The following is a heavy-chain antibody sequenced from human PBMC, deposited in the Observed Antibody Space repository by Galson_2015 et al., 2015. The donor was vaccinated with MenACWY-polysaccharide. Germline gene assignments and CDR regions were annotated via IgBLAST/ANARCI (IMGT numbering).Heavy chain of an antibody. CDR2: IYSGGST. Sequence: SLRLSCAASGFSVSSTYMNWVRQAPGKGLEWVSVIYSGGSTNYADSVEGRSTISRDNSKNTLYLQINSLRVEDTAVYFCARDLHSKSYYSDNFYSGMDLWRQCTPVTVSS. D-gene: IGHD3-10*01. J-gene: IGHJ6*02. CDR3: ARDLHSKSYYSDNFYSGMDL. CDR1: GFSVSSTY. V-gene: IGHV3-53*01.